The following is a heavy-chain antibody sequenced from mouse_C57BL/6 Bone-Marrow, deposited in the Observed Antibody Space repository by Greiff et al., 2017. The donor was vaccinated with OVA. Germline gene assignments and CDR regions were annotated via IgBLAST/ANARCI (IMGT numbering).Heavy chain of an antibody. CDR2: LNPYNGGT. D-gene: IGHD1-1*01. CDR1: GYTFTDYY. J-gene: IGHJ2*01. V-gene: IGHV1-19*01. CDR3: ARGAYYGSSYYFDY. Sequence: EVQLVESGPVLVKPGASVKMSCKASGYTFTDYYMNWVKQSHGKSLEWIGLLNPYNGGTSYNQKFKGKATLTVDKSSSTAYMELNSLTSEDAAVYDCARGAYYGSSYYFDYWGQGTTLTVSS.